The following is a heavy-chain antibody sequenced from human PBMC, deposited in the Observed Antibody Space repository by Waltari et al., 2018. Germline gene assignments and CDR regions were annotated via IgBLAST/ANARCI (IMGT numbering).Heavy chain of an antibody. CDR2: IIPILGIA. J-gene: IGHJ4*02. Sequence: SSVKVSCKASGGTFSSYTISWVRQAPGQGLEWMGRIIPILGIANYAQKFQGRVTITADKSTSTAYMELSSLRSEDTAVYYCAAGITMVRGPRDYWGQGTLVTVSS. CDR1: GGTFSSYT. CDR3: AAGITMVRGPRDY. D-gene: IGHD3-10*01. V-gene: IGHV1-69*02.